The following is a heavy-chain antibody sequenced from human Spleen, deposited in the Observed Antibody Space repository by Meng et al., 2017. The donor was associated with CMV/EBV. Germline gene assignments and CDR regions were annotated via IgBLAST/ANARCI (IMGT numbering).Heavy chain of an antibody. D-gene: IGHD6-6*01. J-gene: IGHJ4*02. CDR3: AREGKYSSSSVDF. Sequence: KASGYTFTTYGITWVRQAPGQGLEWMGWISGYNDNTNYEQRLQGRITMTTDTSTSTTYMELRSLTSDDTAVYYCAREGKYSSSSVDFWGQGTLVTVSS. CDR2: ISGYNDNT. CDR1: GYTFTTYG. V-gene: IGHV1-18*01.